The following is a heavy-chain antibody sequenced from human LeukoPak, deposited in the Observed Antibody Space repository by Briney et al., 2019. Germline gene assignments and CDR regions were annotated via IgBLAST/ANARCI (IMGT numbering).Heavy chain of an antibody. Sequence: GASVKVSCKASGYNFTNYEINWVRQANGQGLEWMGWMSPNSENTGYAPKFQGRVTMTRSTSTSTVYMELSRLTSEDTGLYYCARGDEYGSSYDYWGQGTLVTVSS. D-gene: IGHD4-17*01. CDR3: ARGDEYGSSYDY. CDR2: MSPNSENT. CDR1: GYNFTNYE. V-gene: IGHV1-8*01. J-gene: IGHJ4*02.